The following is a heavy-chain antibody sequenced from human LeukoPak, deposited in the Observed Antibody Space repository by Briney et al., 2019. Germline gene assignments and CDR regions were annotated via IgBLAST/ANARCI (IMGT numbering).Heavy chain of an antibody. V-gene: IGHV4-30-4*01. CDR1: GGSISSGDYY. J-gene: IGHJ6*02. CDR2: IYYSGST. D-gene: IGHD2-2*02. Sequence: SETLSLTCTVSGGSISSGDYYWSWIRQPPGKGLEWIGYIYYSGSTYYNPSLKSRVTISVDTSKNQFSLKLSSVTAADTAVYYCARDRIVVVPAAIGLNYYYYGMDVWGQGTTVTVSS. CDR3: ARDRIVVVPAAIGLNYYYYGMDV.